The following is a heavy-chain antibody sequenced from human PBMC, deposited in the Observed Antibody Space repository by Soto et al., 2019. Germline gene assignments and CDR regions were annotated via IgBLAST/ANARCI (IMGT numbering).Heavy chain of an antibody. J-gene: IGHJ4*02. Sequence: EVQLVESGGGXXXXGGXXXXSCAASGFXXXXXWMTWVRQVPGKGLEWVANINQDGREECYMDSVKGRFTISRDNAKNSLDLQMSSLRADDTAVYYCATDPWDNWGQGTLVTVSS. V-gene: IGHV3-7*01. CDR3: ATDPWDN. CDR1: GFXXXXXW. CDR2: INQDGREE.